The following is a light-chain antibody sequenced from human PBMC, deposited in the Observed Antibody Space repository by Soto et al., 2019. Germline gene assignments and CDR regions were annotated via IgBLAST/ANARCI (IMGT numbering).Light chain of an antibody. CDR3: QQYNNWPPYT. CDR2: GAS. J-gene: IGKJ2*01. Sequence: TVMTQSPATLSVSPGERATLSCRASQTIANNLAWYQQRPGQAPRLLIYGASTRATGIPARFSGSGSATEFTLTISSLQSEDFAIYYCQQYNNWPPYTFGQGTKLEIK. CDR1: QTIANN. V-gene: IGKV3-15*01.